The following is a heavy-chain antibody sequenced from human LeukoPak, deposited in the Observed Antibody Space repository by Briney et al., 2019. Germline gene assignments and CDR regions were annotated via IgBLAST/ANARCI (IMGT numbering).Heavy chain of an antibody. Sequence: PGGSLRLSCAASGFTFSSYAMSWVRQAPGKGLEWVSAISGSGGSTYYADSVKGRFTISRDNSKNTLYLQMNSLRAEDTAVYYCAKDEGYYGSGSSYFDYWGQGTLVTVSS. CDR2: ISGSGGST. D-gene: IGHD3-10*01. J-gene: IGHJ4*02. V-gene: IGHV3-23*01. CDR1: GFTFSSYA. CDR3: AKDEGYYGSGSSYFDY.